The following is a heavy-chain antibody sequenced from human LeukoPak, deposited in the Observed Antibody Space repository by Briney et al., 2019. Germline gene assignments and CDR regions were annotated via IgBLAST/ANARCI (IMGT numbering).Heavy chain of an antibody. CDR3: AKDWDIVVVPAGCMDV. CDR1: GFTFSSYA. D-gene: IGHD2-2*01. V-gene: IGHV3-30-3*01. J-gene: IGHJ6*02. CDR2: ISYDGSNK. Sequence: GGSLRLSCAASGFTFSSYAMHWVRQAPGKGLEWVAVISYDGSNKYYADSVKGRFTISRDNSKNTLYLQMNSLRAEDTAVYYCAKDWDIVVVPAGCMDVWGQGTTVTVSS.